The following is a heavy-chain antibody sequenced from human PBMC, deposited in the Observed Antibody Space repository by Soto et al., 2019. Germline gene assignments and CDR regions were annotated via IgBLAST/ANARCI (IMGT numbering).Heavy chain of an antibody. Sequence: GGSLRLSCAASGFTFSNYAVTWVRQAPGKGLEWVSTISGSGGSTYYADSVKGRSTISRDNSKNTLYLQMNSLRAEDTAVYYCAKAKNDILTGYYLADYWGQGTLVTVSS. V-gene: IGHV3-23*01. CDR1: GFTFSNYA. D-gene: IGHD3-9*01. J-gene: IGHJ4*02. CDR2: ISGSGGST. CDR3: AKAKNDILTGYYLADY.